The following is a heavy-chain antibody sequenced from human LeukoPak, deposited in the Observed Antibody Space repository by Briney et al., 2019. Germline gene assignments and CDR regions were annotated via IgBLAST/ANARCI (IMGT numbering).Heavy chain of an antibody. J-gene: IGHJ4*02. CDR1: GITLSSYE. Sequence: GGSLRLSCAASGITLSSYEMNWVRQAPGKELEWVSYISSSSNYIYYADSVKGRFTISRDNAKNSLFLQMNSLRAEDTAVYYCAVLAAAGDYWGQGTLVTVSS. V-gene: IGHV3-21*05. D-gene: IGHD6-13*01. CDR2: ISSSSNYI. CDR3: AVLAAAGDY.